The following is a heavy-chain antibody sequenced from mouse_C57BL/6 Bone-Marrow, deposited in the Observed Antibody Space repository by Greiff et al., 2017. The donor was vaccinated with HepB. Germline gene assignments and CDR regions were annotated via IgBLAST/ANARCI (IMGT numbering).Heavy chain of an antibody. Sequence: QVQLKQPGAELVKPGASVKLSCKASGYTFTSYWMQWVKQRPGQGLEWIGEIDPSDSYTNYNQKFKGKATLTVDTSSSTAYMQLSSLTSEDSAVYYCARWDSNWTYYAMDYWGQGTSVTVSS. CDR2: IDPSDSYT. J-gene: IGHJ4*01. V-gene: IGHV1-50*01. CDR3: ARWDSNWTYYAMDY. CDR1: GYTFTSYW. D-gene: IGHD2-5*01.